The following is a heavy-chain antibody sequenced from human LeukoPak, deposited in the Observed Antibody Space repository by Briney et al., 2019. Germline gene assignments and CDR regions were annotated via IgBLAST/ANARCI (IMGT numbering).Heavy chain of an antibody. CDR1: GFTFSSYG. D-gene: IGHD6-13*01. CDR3: ANHNGGRIAAVFPY. J-gene: IGHJ4*02. CDR2: IRYDESNK. V-gene: IGHV3-30*02. Sequence: GGSLRLSCAASGFTFSSYGMHWVRQAPGKGLEWVAFIRYDESNKYYADSVKGRFTVSRDSSKNTLYLQMNSLRAEDTAVYYCANHNGGRIAAVFPYWGQGTLVTVSS.